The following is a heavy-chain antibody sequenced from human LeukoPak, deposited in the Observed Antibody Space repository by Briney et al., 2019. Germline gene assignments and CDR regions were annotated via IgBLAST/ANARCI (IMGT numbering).Heavy chain of an antibody. CDR2: INHSGST. CDR1: GGSFSGYY. J-gene: IGHJ4*02. D-gene: IGHD3-10*01. Sequence: PSETLSLTCAVYGGSFSGYYWSWIRQPPGKGLEWIGEINHSGSTNYNPSLKSRVTISVDTSKNQFSLKLSSVTAADTAVYYCARLSVFSENYYGSGEIDYWGQGTLVTVSS. CDR3: ARLSVFSENYYGSGEIDY. V-gene: IGHV4-34*01.